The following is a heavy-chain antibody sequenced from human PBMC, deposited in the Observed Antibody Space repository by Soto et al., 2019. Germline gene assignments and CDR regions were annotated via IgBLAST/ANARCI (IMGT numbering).Heavy chain of an antibody. D-gene: IGHD3-22*01. CDR2: MYSGGNT. CDR3: ARQPYDSTGYYYGA. J-gene: IGHJ5*02. CDR1: GGSFSSSPYY. V-gene: IGHV4-39*01. Sequence: QLQLQESGPGLVKPSETLSLTCTVSGGSFSSSPYYWGWIRQPPGKGLEWIGSMYSGGNTYYNPSLKSRVTVSVDTSKNHFSLKLTSVTAADTAMYYCARQPYDSTGYYYGAWGEGTLVTVSS.